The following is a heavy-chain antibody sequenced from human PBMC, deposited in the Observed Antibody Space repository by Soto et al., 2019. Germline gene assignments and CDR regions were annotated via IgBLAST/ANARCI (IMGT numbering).Heavy chain of an antibody. Sequence: PSETLSLTCTVSGGSVSTGSYDWSWIRQPPGKGLEWIGKIFFTRSAHYNPSLRNRVTMSVDTSKDQFSLTLTSVTAADTAVYYCARDGHGMDVWGQGTTVTVSS. CDR1: GGSVSTGSYD. CDR3: ARDGHGMDV. CDR2: IFFTRSA. J-gene: IGHJ6*02. V-gene: IGHV4-61*01.